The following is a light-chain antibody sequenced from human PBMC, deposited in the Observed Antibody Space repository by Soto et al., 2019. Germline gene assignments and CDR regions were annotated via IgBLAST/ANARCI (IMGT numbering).Light chain of an antibody. CDR1: SSDVGAYNY. J-gene: IGLJ2*01. V-gene: IGLV2-14*01. CDR3: SSYTSSSTVV. CDR2: DVS. Sequence: QSALTQPASVSGSPGQSITTSCTGTSSDVGAYNYVSWYQQHPGKVPKLMIYDVSNRPSGVSNRFSGSKSGNTASLTISGLQAEDEADYYCSSYTSSSTVVFGGGTKLTVL.